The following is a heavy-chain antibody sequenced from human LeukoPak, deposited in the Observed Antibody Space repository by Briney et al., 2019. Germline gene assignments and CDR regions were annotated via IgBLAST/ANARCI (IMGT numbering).Heavy chain of an antibody. CDR2: IYYSGST. J-gene: IGHJ4*02. D-gene: IGHD6-13*01. Sequence: TSETLSLTCTVSGGSISSSSYYWGWIRQPPGKGLEWIGSIYYSGSTYYNPSLKSRVTISVDTSKNQFSLKLSSVTAADTAVYYCAAFIAAAVNFDYWGQGTLVTVSS. V-gene: IGHV4-39*07. CDR1: GGSISSSSYY. CDR3: AAFIAAAVNFDY.